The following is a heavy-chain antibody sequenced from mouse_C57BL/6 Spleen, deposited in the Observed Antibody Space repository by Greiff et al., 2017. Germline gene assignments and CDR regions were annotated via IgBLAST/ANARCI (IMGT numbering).Heavy chain of an antibody. CDR1: GYAFSSYW. V-gene: IGHV1-80*01. J-gene: IGHJ2*01. D-gene: IGHD2-5*01. Sequence: LKQSGASVKISCTASGYAFSSYWMNWVKQRPGKGLEWIGQIYPGDGDTNYNGKFKGKATLTADKSSSTAYMQLSSLTSEDSAVYFCARSYYSKAYFDYWGQGTTLTVSS. CDR2: IYPGDGDT. CDR3: ARSYYSKAYFDY.